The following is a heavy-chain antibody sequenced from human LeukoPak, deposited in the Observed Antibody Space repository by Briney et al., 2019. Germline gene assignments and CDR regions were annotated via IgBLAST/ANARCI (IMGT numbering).Heavy chain of an antibody. V-gene: IGHV3-15*01. CDR2: IKIKTDGGTT. Sequence: GGSLRLSCAASGFTFSNAWMSWVRQAPGKGLEWVGRIKIKTDGGTTDYAAPVKGRFTISRDDSKNTLYLQMNSLKTEDTAVYYCRGHNYDILTGYFTFDYWGQGTLVTVSS. CDR3: RGHNYDILTGYFTFDY. D-gene: IGHD3-9*01. CDR1: GFTFSNAW. J-gene: IGHJ4*02.